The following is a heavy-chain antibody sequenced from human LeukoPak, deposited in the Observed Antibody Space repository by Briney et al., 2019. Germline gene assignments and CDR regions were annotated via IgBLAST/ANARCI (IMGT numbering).Heavy chain of an antibody. CDR2: INPNSGGT. V-gene: IGHV1-2*02. CDR1: GYTFTDYY. Sequence: ASVNVSCKTSGYTFTDYYTHWVRQAPGQGLEWMGWINPNSGGTNYAQKFQGRVTMTRDTSITTAYMELTSLRSDDTAVYYCGRYCSSTSCPIDFSGQGTLVTVSS. D-gene: IGHD2-2*01. CDR3: GRYCSSTSCPIDF. J-gene: IGHJ4*02.